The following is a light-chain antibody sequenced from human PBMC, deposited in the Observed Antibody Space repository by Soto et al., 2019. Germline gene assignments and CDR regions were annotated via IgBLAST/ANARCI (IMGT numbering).Light chain of an antibody. V-gene: IGKV1-5*03. CDR3: QQYESYPLT. Sequence: DIQMTQSPSTLSASVGDRVTITCRASQSVSGWLAWYQQKPGKAPELLIYSASTVETGVPSRFSGSGSGTEFTLTISSLRPDDFATYYCQQYESYPLTFGGGPKVEIK. CDR1: QSVSGW. J-gene: IGKJ4*01. CDR2: SAS.